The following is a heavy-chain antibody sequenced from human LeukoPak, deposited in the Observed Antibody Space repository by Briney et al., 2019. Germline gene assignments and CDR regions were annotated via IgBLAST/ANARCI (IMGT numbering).Heavy chain of an antibody. Sequence: QPGGSLRLSCAASGFTFTSYAMSWVRQAPGKGLEWVSVISGSGGTTYYADSVKGRFTISRDNSKSTLYLQMNTLRDEDTAVYYCAKDRLAPSPQYYFDYWGQGTLVTVSS. CDR3: AKDRLAPSPQYYFDY. J-gene: IGHJ4*02. D-gene: IGHD6-19*01. V-gene: IGHV3-23*01. CDR1: GFTFTSYA. CDR2: ISGSGGTT.